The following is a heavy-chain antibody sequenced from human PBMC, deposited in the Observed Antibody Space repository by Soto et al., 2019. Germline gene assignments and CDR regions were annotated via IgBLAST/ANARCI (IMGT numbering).Heavy chain of an antibody. CDR3: ARHSSAWHYYNGSFFDY. CDR2: ISSSSSYI. V-gene: IGHV3-21*01. J-gene: IGHJ4*02. CDR1: GFTFSSYS. D-gene: IGHD3-10*01. Sequence: GGSLRLSCAASGFTFSSYSMNWVRQAPGKGLEWVSSISSSSSYIYYADSVKGRFTISRDNPKNSLYLQMNSLRAEDTAVYYCARHSSAWHYYNGSFFDYWGQGTLVTGSS.